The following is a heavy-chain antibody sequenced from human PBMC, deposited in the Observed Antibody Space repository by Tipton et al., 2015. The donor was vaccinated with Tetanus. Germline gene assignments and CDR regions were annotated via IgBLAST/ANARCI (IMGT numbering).Heavy chain of an antibody. CDR2: ISNTGST. CDR1: GDSVSSGGYD. J-gene: IGHJ4*02. Sequence: TLSLTCTVSGDSVSSGGYDWGSIRQSPGKGLELIGYISNTGSTSYNPSLQSRVSMSVDTSKNQFSLQLRAVTAADTAVYYCARGITDGYNRRLDYWGQGLRVAVS. V-gene: IGHV4-61*08. D-gene: IGHD5-24*01. CDR3: ARGITDGYNRRLDY.